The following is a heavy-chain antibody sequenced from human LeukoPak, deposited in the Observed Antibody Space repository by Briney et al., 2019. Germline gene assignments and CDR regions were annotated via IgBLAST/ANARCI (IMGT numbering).Heavy chain of an antibody. J-gene: IGHJ4*02. V-gene: IGHV5-51*01. CDR3: ARRIPRSGASFDY. Sequence: PGESLKISFKGSGYRFTSYWIGWVRQVPGKGLEWMGIIYPGDSDAKYSPSFQGQVTPSADKSINTAYLQWTSLKTSDTAMYYCARRIPRSGASFDYWGQGTLVSVSS. D-gene: IGHD2-21*01. CDR1: GYRFTSYW. CDR2: IYPGDSDA.